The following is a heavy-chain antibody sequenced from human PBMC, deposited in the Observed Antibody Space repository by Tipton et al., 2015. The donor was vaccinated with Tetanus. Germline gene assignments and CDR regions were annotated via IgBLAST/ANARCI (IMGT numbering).Heavy chain of an antibody. Sequence: CAASGFAFSNYEMNWVRQAPGKGPEWVSYISNRATTMFYAASVKGRFTISRDNAKNSLFLQMNSLRDEDTGLYYCARGTRCSGGGSCLFDPWGQGTLVTVSS. J-gene: IGHJ5*02. V-gene: IGHV3-48*03. CDR1: GFAFSNYE. D-gene: IGHD2-15*01. CDR3: ARGTRCSGGGSCLFDP. CDR2: ISNRATTM.